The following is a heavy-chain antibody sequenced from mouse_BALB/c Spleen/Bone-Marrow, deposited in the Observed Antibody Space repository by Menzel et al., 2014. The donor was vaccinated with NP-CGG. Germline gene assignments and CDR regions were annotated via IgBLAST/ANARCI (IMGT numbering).Heavy chain of an antibody. V-gene: IGHV14-3*02. J-gene: IGHJ3*01. CDR1: GFNIKDTY. CDR2: IDPANGNT. D-gene: IGHD1-1*01. CDR3: AMYCYGSSLFAY. Sequence: EVQLQQSGAELVKPGASVKLSCTASGFNIKDTYMHWVKQRPEQGLEWIGRIDPANGNTKYDPKFQGKATITADTSSNTAYLQLSSLTSEDTAVYCGAMYCYGSSLFAYWGQGTLVTVSA.